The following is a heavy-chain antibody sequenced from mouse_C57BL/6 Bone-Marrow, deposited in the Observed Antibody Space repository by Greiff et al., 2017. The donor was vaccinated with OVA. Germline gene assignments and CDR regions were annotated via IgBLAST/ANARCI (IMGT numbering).Heavy chain of an antibody. CDR2: INPNYGTT. J-gene: IGHJ1*03. CDR3: ARPLYGSSYWYFDV. Sequence: EVKLQESGPELVKPGASVKISCKASGYSFTDYNMNWVKQSNGKSLEWIGVINPNYGTTSYNQKFKGKATLTVDQSSSTAYMQLNSLTSEDSAVYYCARPLYGSSYWYFDVWGTGTTVTVAS. D-gene: IGHD1-1*01. CDR1: GYSFTDYN. V-gene: IGHV1-39*01.